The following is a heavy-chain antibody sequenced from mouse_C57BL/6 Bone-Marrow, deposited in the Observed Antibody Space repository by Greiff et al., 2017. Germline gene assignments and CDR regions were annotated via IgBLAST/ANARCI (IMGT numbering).Heavy chain of an antibody. J-gene: IGHJ3*01. Sequence: VMLVESGAELARPGASVKMSCKASGYTFTSYTMHWVKQRPGQGLEWIGYINPSSGYTKYNQKFKDKATLTADKSSSTAYMQLSSLTSEDSAVYYCAKSYGPFAYWGQGTLVTVSA. CDR1: GYTFTSYT. CDR2: INPSSGYT. V-gene: IGHV1-4*01. CDR3: AKSYGPFAY. D-gene: IGHD1-1*02.